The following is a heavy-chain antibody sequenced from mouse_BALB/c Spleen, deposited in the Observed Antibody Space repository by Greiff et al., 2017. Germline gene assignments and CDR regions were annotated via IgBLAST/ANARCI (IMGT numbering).Heavy chain of an antibody. CDR1: GFTFSSFG. CDR2: ISSGSSTI. J-gene: IGHJ2*01. Sequence: DVMLVESGGGLVQPGGSRKLSCAASGFTFSSFGMHWVRQAPEKGLEWVAYISSGSSTIYYADTVKGRFAISRDNPKNTLFLQMTSRRSEGTAMYYCARSPYPYYCDYWGQGTTLTVSA. D-gene: IGHD5-1*01. V-gene: IGHV5-17*02. CDR3: ARSPYPYYCDY.